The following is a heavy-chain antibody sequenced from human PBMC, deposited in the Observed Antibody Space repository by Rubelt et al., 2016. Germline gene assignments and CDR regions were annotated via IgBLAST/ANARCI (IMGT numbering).Heavy chain of an antibody. V-gene: IGHV3-48*04. CDR3: ARDHYCSGGTCYPFR. J-gene: IGHJ4*02. D-gene: IGHD2-15*01. CDR1: GFTFSTYA. Sequence: GRSLRLSCAASGFTFSTYAMNWVRQAPGKGLEWVSYISDNSNSIYYADSVKGRFTISRDNAKSSLYLQMTSLTAEDTAIYYCARDHYCSGGTCYPFRWGQGTLVTVSS. CDR2: ISDNSNSI.